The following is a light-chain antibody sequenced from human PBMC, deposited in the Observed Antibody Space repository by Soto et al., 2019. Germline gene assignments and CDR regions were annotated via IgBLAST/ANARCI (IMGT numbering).Light chain of an antibody. CDR1: QSISSY. J-gene: IGKJ4*01. CDR2: AAS. V-gene: IGKV1-39*01. CDR3: QQSYSTPLT. Sequence: DIQMTQSPSSLSAYVGDRVTITCRASQSISSYLNWYQQKPGKAPKLLIYAASRLQSGVPSRFSGSGSGTDFTLTISSLQPEDFATYYCQQSYSTPLTFGGGTKVDIK.